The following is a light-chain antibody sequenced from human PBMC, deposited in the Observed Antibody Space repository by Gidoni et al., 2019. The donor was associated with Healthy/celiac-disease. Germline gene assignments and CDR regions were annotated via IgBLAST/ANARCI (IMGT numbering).Light chain of an antibody. J-gene: IGKJ1*01. CDR2: ASS. Sequence: ELVLTQSPGTLSLSPGERATLSCRASQSITSDSLAWYQQKPGQAPRLLLFASSNRADGIPDRLRGSGAGTDFTLSISSLESEDFGVYYCQHYGTAPPTWTFGQGTKVDIK. CDR3: QHYGTAPPTWT. CDR1: QSITSDS. V-gene: IGKV3-20*01.